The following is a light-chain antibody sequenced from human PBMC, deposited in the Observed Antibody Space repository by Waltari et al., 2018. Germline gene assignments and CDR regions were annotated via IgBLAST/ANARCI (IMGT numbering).Light chain of an antibody. CDR2: DVN. CDR1: SSHLGRYTY. CDR3: SSYTTTSSLLVV. J-gene: IGLJ2*01. V-gene: IGLV2-14*03. Sequence: QYALTQPASVSGSPGQSITISCPGTSSHLGRYTYVSCYQHHPGKAPKLMIFDVNNRPSGVSNRFSGSKSGNTASLTISGLQAEDEADYYCSSYTTTSSLLVVFGGGTKLTVL.